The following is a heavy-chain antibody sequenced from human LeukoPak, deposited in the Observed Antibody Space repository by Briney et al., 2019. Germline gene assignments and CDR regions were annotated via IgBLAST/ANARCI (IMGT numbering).Heavy chain of an antibody. CDR3: AKEEIFGVVVSGRIGDFDY. D-gene: IGHD3-3*01. J-gene: IGHJ4*02. V-gene: IGHV3-23*01. CDR1: GFTFSSYA. Sequence: QAGGSLRLSCAASGFTFSSYAMSWVRQAPGKGLEWVSAISGSGGSTYYADSVKGRFTLSRDNSKNTLYLQMNSLRAEDTAVYYCAKEEIFGVVVSGRIGDFDYWGQGTLVTVSS. CDR2: ISGSGGST.